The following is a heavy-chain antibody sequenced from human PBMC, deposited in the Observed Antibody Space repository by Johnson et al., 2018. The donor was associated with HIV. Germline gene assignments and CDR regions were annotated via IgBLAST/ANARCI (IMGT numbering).Heavy chain of an antibody. CDR1: GITFSDYY. J-gene: IGHJ3*02. D-gene: IGHD3-10*01. CDR2: ISSSGNTI. CDR3: ARDKGRGAFDI. V-gene: IGHV3-11*04. Sequence: QVQLVESGGGLVKPGGSLRLSCAASGITFSDYYMSWIRQAPGKGLAWVSYISSSGNTIYYADSVKGRVTISRDNAKKSLYLQMHSLRAEDTAVYYCARDKGRGAFDIWGQGTMVTVSS.